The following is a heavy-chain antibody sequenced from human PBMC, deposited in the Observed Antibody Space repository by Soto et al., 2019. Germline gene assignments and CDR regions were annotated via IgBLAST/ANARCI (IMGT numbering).Heavy chain of an antibody. D-gene: IGHD3-16*02. V-gene: IGHV1-18*01. J-gene: IGHJ6*03. CDR2: IGAYNGNT. CDR3: ARESYDYIWGSYRLNYYYYYMDV. Sequence: ASVKVSCKASGYTFTSYGISWVRQAPGQGLEWMGWIGAYNGNTNYAQKLQGRVAMTTDTSTSTAYMELRSLRSDDTAVYYCARESYDYIWGSYRLNYYYYYMDVWGKGTTVTV. CDR1: GYTFTSYG.